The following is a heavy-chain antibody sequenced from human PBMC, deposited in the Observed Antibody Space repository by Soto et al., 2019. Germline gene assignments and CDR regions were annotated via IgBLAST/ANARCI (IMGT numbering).Heavy chain of an antibody. V-gene: IGHV4-34*01. CDR1: GGYFSGYY. J-gene: IGHJ5*02. CDR2: INHSGST. D-gene: IGHD4-4*01. CDR3: ARVRVTLPSSHWSDP. Sequence: QVQLQQWGAGLLKPSETLSLTCAVYGGYFSGYYWSWIRQPPGKGLEWIGEINHSGSTNYNPSIKSRVTIQVDTSKNQVTLKLSSVTAADTAVYYCARVRVTLPSSHWSDPWGQGTLVTVSS.